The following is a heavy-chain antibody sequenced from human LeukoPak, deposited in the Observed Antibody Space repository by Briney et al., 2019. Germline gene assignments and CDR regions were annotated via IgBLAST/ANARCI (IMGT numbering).Heavy chain of an antibody. J-gene: IGHJ4*02. CDR2: IKQDGSEK. CDR1: GFTFSSYW. Sequence: GGSLRLSCAASGFTFSSYWMSWVRQAPGQGLEWVANIKQDGSEKYYVDSVKGRFTISRDNAKNSLYLQMNSLRAEDTAVYYCARVQRTYYYGSGSYLEGSFDYWGQGTLVTVSS. CDR3: ARVQRTYYYGSGSYLEGSFDY. D-gene: IGHD3-10*01. V-gene: IGHV3-7*01.